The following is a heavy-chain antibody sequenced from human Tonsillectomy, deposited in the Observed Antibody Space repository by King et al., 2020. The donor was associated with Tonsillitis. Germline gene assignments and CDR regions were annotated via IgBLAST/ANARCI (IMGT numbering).Heavy chain of an antibody. V-gene: IGHV3-21*01. CDR1: GFTFSSYS. CDR3: AREARPTVDWFDP. D-gene: IGHD4-23*01. Sequence: EVQLVESGGGLVKPGGSLRLSCAASGFTFSSYSMNWVRQAPGKGLEWVSSISSSSSYIYYADSVKGRFTISRDNAKNSLYLQMNSLRAEDTAVYYCAREARPTVDWFDPWGQGTLVTVSS. CDR2: ISSSSSYI. J-gene: IGHJ5*02.